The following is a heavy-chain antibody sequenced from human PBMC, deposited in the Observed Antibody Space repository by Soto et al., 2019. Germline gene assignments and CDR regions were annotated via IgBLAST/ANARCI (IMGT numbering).Heavy chain of an antibody. CDR1: GFTFSTHT. CDR3: AREGSYWNDVGPD. J-gene: IGHJ4*02. D-gene: IGHD1-1*01. V-gene: IGHV3-21*01. CDR2: ISSTSTYI. Sequence: PGGSLRLSCAASGFTFSTHTMNWVRQAPGKGLEWVSSISSTSTYIYYADSLKGRFTISRDNAKNSLYLQMNSLRAEDTAVYYCAREGSYWNDVGPDWGQGTLVTVSS.